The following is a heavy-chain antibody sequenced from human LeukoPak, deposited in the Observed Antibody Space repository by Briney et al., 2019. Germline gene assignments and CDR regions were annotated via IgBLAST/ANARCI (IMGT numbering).Heavy chain of an antibody. J-gene: IGHJ6*03. Sequence: PGGSLRLSCAASGFSFSSYAMSWVRQAPGKGLEWVAAISGSGGSTYYADSVKGRFTISRDNSKNTLYLQMNSLRAEDTAVYYCAKAGGGSSWYYYYYMDVWGKGTTVTVSS. V-gene: IGHV3-23*01. CDR3: AKAGGGSSWYYYYYMDV. D-gene: IGHD6-13*01. CDR1: GFSFSSYA. CDR2: ISGSGGST.